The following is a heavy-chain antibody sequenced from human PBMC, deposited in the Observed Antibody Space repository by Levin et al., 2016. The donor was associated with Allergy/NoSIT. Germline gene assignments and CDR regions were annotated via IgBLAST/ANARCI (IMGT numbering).Heavy chain of an antibody. CDR2: IYETGST. Sequence: SETLSLTCVVSGDSITSSNWWGWVRRPPGKGLEWIGEIYETGSTNYNPSLKSRVTISVDKSKNQFSLKMRYVTAADTAVYYCARDLRVTIFHGMDVWGQGTTVTVAS. V-gene: IGHV4-4*02. CDR3: ARDLRVTIFHGMDV. CDR1: GDSITSSNW. J-gene: IGHJ6*02. D-gene: IGHD3-9*01.